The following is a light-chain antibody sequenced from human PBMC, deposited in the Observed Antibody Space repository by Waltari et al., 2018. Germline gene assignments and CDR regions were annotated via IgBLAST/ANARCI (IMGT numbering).Light chain of an antibody. CDR1: SSYVGGYNY. J-gene: IGLJ2*01. V-gene: IGLV2-11*01. CDR3: CSYAGSYTFLV. CDR2: DFS. Sequence: QSALTQPRSVSGSPGQSVTISCTGTSSYVGGYNYVSWYQQHPGKAPNLMIYDFSKRPSGFPDRFSGSKSGNPASLTISWLQAEDEADYYCCSYAGSYTFLVFGGGTKLTVL.